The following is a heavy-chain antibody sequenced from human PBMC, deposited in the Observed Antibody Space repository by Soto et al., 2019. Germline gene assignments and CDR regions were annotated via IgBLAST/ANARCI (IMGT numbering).Heavy chain of an antibody. CDR2: ISAYNGNT. D-gene: IGHD4-17*01. J-gene: IGHJ3*02. V-gene: IGHV1-18*01. CDR3: ARLFYGDYFEDAFDI. Sequence: GASVKVSCKASGYTFTSYGISWVRQAPGQGLEWMGWISAYNGNTNYAQKIQGRVTITTDTSTSTAYMDLRSLISDDTAVYYCARLFYGDYFEDAFDIWGQGTMVTVSS. CDR1: GYTFTSYG.